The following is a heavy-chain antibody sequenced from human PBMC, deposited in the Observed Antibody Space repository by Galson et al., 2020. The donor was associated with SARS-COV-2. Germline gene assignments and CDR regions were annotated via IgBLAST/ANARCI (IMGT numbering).Heavy chain of an antibody. D-gene: IGHD2-21*01. Sequence: GGSLRLSCAASGFTFSSYAMSWVRQAPGKGLEWVSAISGSGGSTYYADSVKGRFTISRDNSKNTLYLQMNSLRAEDTAVYYCAKSNIVVVIASPPLDYWGQGTLVTVSS. CDR2: ISGSGGST. V-gene: IGHV3-23*01. CDR3: AKSNIVVVIASPPLDY. CDR1: GFTFSSYA. J-gene: IGHJ4*02.